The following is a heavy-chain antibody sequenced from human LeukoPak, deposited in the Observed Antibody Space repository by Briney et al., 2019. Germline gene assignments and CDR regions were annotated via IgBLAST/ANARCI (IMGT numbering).Heavy chain of an antibody. D-gene: IGHD2-2*02. V-gene: IGHV1-2*02. CDR3: AREFHCSSTSCYTGAEYFQH. J-gene: IGHJ1*01. Sequence: ASVKVSCKASGYTFTGYYMHWVRQAPGQGLEWMGWINPNSGGTNYAQKFQGRVTMTRDTSISTAYMELSRLRSDDTAVYYCAREFHCSSTSCYTGAEYFQHWGQGTLVTVSS. CDR1: GYTFTGYY. CDR2: INPNSGGT.